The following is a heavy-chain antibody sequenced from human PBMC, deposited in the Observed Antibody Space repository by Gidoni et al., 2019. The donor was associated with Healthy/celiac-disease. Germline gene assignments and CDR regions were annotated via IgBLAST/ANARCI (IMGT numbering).Heavy chain of an antibody. CDR1: GFTCSSYS. D-gene: IGHD4-17*01. CDR2: ISSSSSYI. Sequence: EVQLVESGGGLVKPGGSLRLSCAASGFTCSSYSMNWVRQAPGKGLEWVSSISSSSSYIYYADSVKGRFTISRDNAKNSLYLQMNSLRAEDTAVYYCATRLHDYGDYWSPNGNYWGQGTLVTVSS. V-gene: IGHV3-21*01. CDR3: ATRLHDYGDYWSPNGNY. J-gene: IGHJ4*02.